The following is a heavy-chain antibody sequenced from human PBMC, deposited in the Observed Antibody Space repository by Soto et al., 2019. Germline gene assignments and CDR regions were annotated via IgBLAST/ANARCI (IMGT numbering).Heavy chain of an antibody. CDR3: ARALGDYGDC. CDR2: ISYDGSNK. D-gene: IGHD4-17*01. J-gene: IGHJ4*02. V-gene: IGHV3-30-3*01. Sequence: GSLRLSCAASGFTFSSYAMHWVRQDPGKGLEWVAVISYDGSNKYYADSVKGRFTISRDNSKNTLYLQMNSLRVEDTAVYYCARALGDYGDCWGQGTLVTVSS. CDR1: GFTFSSYA.